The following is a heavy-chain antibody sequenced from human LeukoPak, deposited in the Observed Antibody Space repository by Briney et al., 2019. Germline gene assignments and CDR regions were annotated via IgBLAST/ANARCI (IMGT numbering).Heavy chain of an antibody. CDR1: GGSISSSYS. CDR2: IYYSGST. J-gene: IGHJ6*03. V-gene: IGHV4-39*07. Sequence: PSETLSLTCTVSGGSISSSYSWGWIRQPPGKGLEWIGNIYYSGSTYYNPSLKSRVTISVDTSKNQFSLKLSSVTAADTAVYYCAGNYGSGSLDYYMDVWGKGTTVTISS. CDR3: AGNYGSGSLDYYMDV. D-gene: IGHD3-10*01.